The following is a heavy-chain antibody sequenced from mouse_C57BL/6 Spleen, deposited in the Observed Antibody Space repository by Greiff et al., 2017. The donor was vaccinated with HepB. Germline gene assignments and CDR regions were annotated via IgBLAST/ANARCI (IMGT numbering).Heavy chain of an antibody. J-gene: IGHJ2*01. CDR1: GYAFSSYW. D-gene: IGHD4-1*01. V-gene: IGHV1-80*01. CDR2: IYPGDGDT. Sequence: VQLQQSGAELVKPGASVKISCKASGYAFSSYWMNWVKQRPGKGLEWIGQIYPGDGDTNYNGKFKGKATMTADKSSSTAYMQLSSLTSEDSAVYFCARGLGRGYFDYWGQGTTLTVSS. CDR3: ARGLGRGYFDY.